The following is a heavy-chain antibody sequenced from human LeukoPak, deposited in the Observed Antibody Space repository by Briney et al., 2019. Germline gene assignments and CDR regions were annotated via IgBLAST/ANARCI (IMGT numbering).Heavy chain of an antibody. CDR3: ARDRRAVAGTNEYFQH. CDR2: IKSKTDGGTT. Sequence: GGSLRLSCAASGFTFSDARMSWVRQAPGKGLEWVGRIKSKTDGGTTDYAAPVKGRFTISRDDSKNTLYLQMNSLKTEDTAVYYCARDRRAVAGTNEYFQHWGQGTLVTVSS. J-gene: IGHJ1*01. CDR1: GFTFSDAR. V-gene: IGHV3-15*01. D-gene: IGHD6-19*01.